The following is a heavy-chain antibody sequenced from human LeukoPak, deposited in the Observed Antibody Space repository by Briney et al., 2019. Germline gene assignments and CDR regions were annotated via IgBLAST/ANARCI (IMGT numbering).Heavy chain of an antibody. CDR3: ARDTAMVNAHYFDY. J-gene: IGHJ4*02. CDR2: IYHSGST. CDR1: GGSISSGGYY. V-gene: IGHV4-31*02. D-gene: IGHD5-18*01. Sequence: SETLSLTCTVSGGSISSGGYYWSWIRQHPGKGLEWIGYIYHSGSTYYNPSLKSRVTISVDTSKNQFSLKLSSVTAADTAVYHCARDTAMVNAHYFDYWGQGTLVTVSS.